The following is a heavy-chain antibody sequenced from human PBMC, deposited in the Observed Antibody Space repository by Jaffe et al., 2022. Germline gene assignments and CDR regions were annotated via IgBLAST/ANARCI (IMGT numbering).Heavy chain of an antibody. Sequence: QVTLRESGPALVKPTQTLTLTCTFSGFSLSTSGMCVSWVRQPPGKALEWLALIDWDDDKYYSTSLKTRLTISKDTSKNQVVLTMTNMDPVDTATYYCARIGDCYSANWFDPWGQGTLVTVSS. J-gene: IGHJ5*02. V-gene: IGHV2-70*20. CDR3: ARIGDCYSANWFDP. D-gene: IGHD2-21*02. CDR2: IDWDDDK. CDR1: GFSLSTSGMC.